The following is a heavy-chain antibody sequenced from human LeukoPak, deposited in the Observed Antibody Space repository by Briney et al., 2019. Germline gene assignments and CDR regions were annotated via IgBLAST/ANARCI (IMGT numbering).Heavy chain of an antibody. Sequence: GSLRLSCAASGFTFSKAWMSWVRQAPGKGLEWVGRFKSKTDGGTTDYAAPVKGRFIVSRDDSKNTLYLQMNSLRAEDTAVYYCARDHEQQLVRGPFDYWGQGTLVTVSS. CDR3: ARDHEQQLVRGPFDY. CDR2: FKSKTDGGTT. D-gene: IGHD6-13*01. V-gene: IGHV3-15*01. CDR1: GFTFSKAW. J-gene: IGHJ4*02.